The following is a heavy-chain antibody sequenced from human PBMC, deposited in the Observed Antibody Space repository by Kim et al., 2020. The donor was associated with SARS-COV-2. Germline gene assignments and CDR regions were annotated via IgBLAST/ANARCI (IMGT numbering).Heavy chain of an antibody. CDR1: GFTFDDYA. V-gene: IGHV3-9*01. Sequence: GGSLRLSCAASGFTFDDYAMHWVRQAPGKGLEWVSGISWNSGSIGYADSVKGRFTISRDNAKNSLYLQMNSLRAEDTALYYCAKDFGDGDYATPFDIWGQGTMVTVSS. J-gene: IGHJ3*02. CDR3: AKDFGDGDYATPFDI. CDR2: ISWNSGSI. D-gene: IGHD4-17*01.